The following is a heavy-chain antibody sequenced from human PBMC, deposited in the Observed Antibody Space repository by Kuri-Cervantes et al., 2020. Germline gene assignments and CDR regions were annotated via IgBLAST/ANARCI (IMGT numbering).Heavy chain of an antibody. CDR2: INPSGGST. J-gene: IGHJ6*03. CDR1: GYTFTSYY. Sequence: ASVKVSCKASGYTFTSYYMHWVRQAPGQGLEWMGIINPSGGSTSYAQKFQGRVTMTRDTSTSTVYMELSSLRSEDTAVYYCARETVVPAANYYYYYMDVWGKGTTVTVSS. CDR3: ARETVVPAANYYYYYMDV. D-gene: IGHD2-2*01. V-gene: IGHV1-46*01.